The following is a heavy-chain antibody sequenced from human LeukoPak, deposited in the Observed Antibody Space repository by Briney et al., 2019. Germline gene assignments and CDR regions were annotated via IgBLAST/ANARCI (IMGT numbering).Heavy chain of an antibody. CDR3: ARMTSSSSWYGENYFDY. CDR2: INPSGGST. CDR1: GYTFTSYG. V-gene: IGHV1-46*01. Sequence: GASVKVSCKASGYTFTSYGISWVRQAPGQGLEWMGIINPSGGSTSYAQKFQGRVTITADKSTSTAYMELSSLRSEDTAVYYCARMTSSSSWYGENYFDYWGQGTLVTVSS. J-gene: IGHJ4*02. D-gene: IGHD6-13*01.